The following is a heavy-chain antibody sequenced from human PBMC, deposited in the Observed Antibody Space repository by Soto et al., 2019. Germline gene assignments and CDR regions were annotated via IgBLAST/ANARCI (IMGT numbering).Heavy chain of an antibody. V-gene: IGHV4-28*03. CDR2: IYYSGST. CDR1: GYYISSSNW. J-gene: IGHJ5*02. CDR3: ARVFSDSSSFFDP. D-gene: IGHD6-13*01. Sequence: SVTLCLTCAVAGYYISSSNWWGWIRKHPGKGLEWIGSIYYSGSTYYNPSLKSRVTISVDTSKNQFSPKLSSVTAADTAVYYCARVFSDSSSFFDPWGQGTLVTVSS.